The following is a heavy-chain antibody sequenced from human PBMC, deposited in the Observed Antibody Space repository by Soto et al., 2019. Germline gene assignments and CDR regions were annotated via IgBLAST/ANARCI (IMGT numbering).Heavy chain of an antibody. V-gene: IGHV4-59*01. D-gene: IGHD4-17*01. J-gene: IGHJ4*02. CDR1: GASISSYS. CDR3: AREAYGDYGGYFDY. Sequence: QVQLQASGPGLVKPSETLSLTCTVSGASISSYSWSWIRQPPGKGLDWIGYIYYSVSTNYNPSLKSRVNISVDTSKSQFSLKLRSVTAADTAVYYCAREAYGDYGGYFDYWGQGTLVTVSS. CDR2: IYYSVST.